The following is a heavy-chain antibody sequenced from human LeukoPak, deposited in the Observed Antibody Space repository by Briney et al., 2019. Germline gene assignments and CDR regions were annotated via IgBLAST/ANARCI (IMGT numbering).Heavy chain of an antibody. D-gene: IGHD4-17*01. Sequence: GGSLRLSCVASRFTFSNYWMSWVRQAPGKGLEWVANINQDGSKKRYADSMKGRFTISRDNSKNTLYLQMNSLRAEDTAVYYCAKDPRWDYGDSHRWGQGTLVTVSS. J-gene: IGHJ4*02. V-gene: IGHV3-7*03. CDR1: RFTFSNYW. CDR3: AKDPRWDYGDSHR. CDR2: INQDGSKK.